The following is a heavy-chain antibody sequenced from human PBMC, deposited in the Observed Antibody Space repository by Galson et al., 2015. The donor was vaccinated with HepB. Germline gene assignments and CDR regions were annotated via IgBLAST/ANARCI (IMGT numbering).Heavy chain of an antibody. D-gene: IGHD3-22*01. J-gene: IGHJ4*02. V-gene: IGHV3-23*01. CDR1: RFTFSSYA. Sequence: SLRLSCAASRFTFSSYAMSWVRQAPGKGLEWVSAISGSGGSTYYADSVKGRFTISRDNSKNTLYLQMNSLRAEDTAVYYCAKDNSYYYDSSGYGYWGQGTLVTVSS. CDR3: AKDNSYYYDSSGYGY. CDR2: ISGSGGST.